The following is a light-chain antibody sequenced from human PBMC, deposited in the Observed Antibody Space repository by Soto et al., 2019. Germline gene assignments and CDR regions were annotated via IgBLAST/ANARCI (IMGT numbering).Light chain of an antibody. J-gene: IGKJ2*01. CDR3: QQSYSTPRT. CDR1: QSISNY. Sequence: DLQMTQSPSSLSASVGDRVTITCRASQSISNYLNWYQQKPGKVPKLVIYTASSLQSGVPSRFSGSGSGTDFTLTISSLQPEDFATYYCQQSYSTPRTFGQGTKLEIK. CDR2: TAS. V-gene: IGKV1-39*01.